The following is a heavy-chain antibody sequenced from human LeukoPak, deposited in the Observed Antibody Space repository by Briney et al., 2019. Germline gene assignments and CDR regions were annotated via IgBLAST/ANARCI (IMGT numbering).Heavy chain of an antibody. V-gene: IGHV1-2*02. CDR2: INPNTGGT. CDR1: GYTFTAYY. J-gene: IGHJ4*02. Sequence: ASVKVSCKASGYTFTAYYMHWVRQAPGQGLEWMGWINPNTGGTNYAQKFQGRVTMTRATSISTAYMELSSLTSDDTAVYYCARGGRGKFCSSTSCPNQIDYWGQGTLVTVSS. D-gene: IGHD2-2*01. CDR3: ARGGRGKFCSSTSCPNQIDY.